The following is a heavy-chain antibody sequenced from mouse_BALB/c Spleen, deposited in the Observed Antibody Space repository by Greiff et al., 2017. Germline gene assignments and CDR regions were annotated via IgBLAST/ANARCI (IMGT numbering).Heavy chain of an antibody. D-gene: IGHD4-1*01. V-gene: IGHV5-17*02. CDR3: ARRLGWFDY. J-gene: IGHJ2*01. CDR1: GFTFSSFG. Sequence: EVQLVESGGGLVQPGGSRKLSCAASGFTFSSFGMHWVRQAPEKGLEWVAYISSGSSTIYYADTVKGRFTISRDNPKNTLFLQMTSLRSEDTAMYYCARRLGWFDYWGQGTTLTVSS. CDR2: ISSGSSTI.